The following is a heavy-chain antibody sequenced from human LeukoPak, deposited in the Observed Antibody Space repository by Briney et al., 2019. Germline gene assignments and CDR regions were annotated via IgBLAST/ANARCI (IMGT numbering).Heavy chain of an antibody. V-gene: IGHV1-46*01. J-gene: IGHJ4*02. CDR2: INPSGGST. CDR1: GYTFTSYY. Sequence: ASVKVSCKSSGYTFTSYYMHWVRQAPGQGLEGMGIINPSGGSTSYAQKFQGRVTMTRDTSTSTVYMELSSLRSEDTAVYYCARGIAVAAPFDYWGQGTLVTVSS. CDR3: ARGIAVAAPFDY. D-gene: IGHD6-19*01.